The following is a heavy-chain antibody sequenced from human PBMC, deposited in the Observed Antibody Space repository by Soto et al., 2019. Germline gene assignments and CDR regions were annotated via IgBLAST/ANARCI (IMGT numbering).Heavy chain of an antibody. D-gene: IGHD6-6*01. Sequence: SETLSLTCTVSGGSISSYYWSWIRQPPGKGLEWIGYIYYSGSTNYNPSLKSRVTISVDTSKNQFSLKLSSVTAADTAVYYCARVYSSSSGAYNWFDPWGQGTLVTVSS. CDR2: IYYSGST. CDR3: ARVYSSSSGAYNWFDP. CDR1: GGSISSYY. J-gene: IGHJ5*02. V-gene: IGHV4-59*01.